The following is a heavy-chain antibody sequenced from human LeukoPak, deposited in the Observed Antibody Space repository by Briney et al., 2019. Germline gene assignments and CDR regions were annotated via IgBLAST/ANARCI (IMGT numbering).Heavy chain of an antibody. D-gene: IGHD1-20*01. Sequence: GGSLRLSCAASGFTFSSYEMNWVRQAPGKGLEWVSYISSSGSTIYYADSVKGRFTISRDNAKNSLYLQMNSLRAEDTAVYYCARDLHNWNDIWYNWFDPWGQGTLVTVSS. CDR1: GFTFSSYE. V-gene: IGHV3-48*03. CDR2: ISSSGSTI. J-gene: IGHJ5*02. CDR3: ARDLHNWNDIWYNWFDP.